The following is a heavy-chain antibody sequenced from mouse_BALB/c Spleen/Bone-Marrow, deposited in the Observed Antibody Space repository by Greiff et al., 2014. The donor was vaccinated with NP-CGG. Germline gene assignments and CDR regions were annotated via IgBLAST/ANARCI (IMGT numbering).Heavy chain of an antibody. CDR1: GYTFTNYY. D-gene: IGHD4-1*01. CDR3: IRARPGGFAY. J-gene: IGHJ3*01. CDR2: INPSNGGP. Sequence: QVQLQQSGAELVKPGASVKLSCKASGYTFTNYYMYWVKQRPGQGLEWIGEINPSNGGPNFNEKFKSKATLTVDKSSSTAYMQLSSLTSEDSAVYYCIRARPGGFAYWGQETLVTVSA. V-gene: IGHV1S81*02.